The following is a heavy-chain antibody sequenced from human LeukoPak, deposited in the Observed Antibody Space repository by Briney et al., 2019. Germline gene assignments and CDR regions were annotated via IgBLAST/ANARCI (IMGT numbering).Heavy chain of an antibody. D-gene: IGHD1-26*01. Sequence: SETLSLTCTVSGGSISSGSYYWGWIRQPPGKGLEWIGSIYYSGSTYYNPSLKSRVTISVDTSKNQFSLKLSSVTAADTAVYYCARDLDGIVGATLGKWFDPWGQGTLVTVSS. CDR2: IYYSGST. CDR3: ARDLDGIVGATLGKWFDP. CDR1: GGSISSGSYY. J-gene: IGHJ5*02. V-gene: IGHV4-39*07.